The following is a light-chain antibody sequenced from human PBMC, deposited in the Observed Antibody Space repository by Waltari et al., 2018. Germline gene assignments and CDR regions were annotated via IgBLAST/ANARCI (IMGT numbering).Light chain of an antibody. CDR2: AAS. CDR3: QQLNSFPRT. CDR1: QGISSY. J-gene: IGKJ5*01. V-gene: IGKV1-9*01. Sequence: DIQLTQSPSFLSASVGDRVTITCRASQGISSYLAWYQQKPRKAPKLLNYAASTLQSGVPSRFSGSGSGTEFTLTISSLQPEDFATYYCQQLNSFPRTFGQGTRLEIK.